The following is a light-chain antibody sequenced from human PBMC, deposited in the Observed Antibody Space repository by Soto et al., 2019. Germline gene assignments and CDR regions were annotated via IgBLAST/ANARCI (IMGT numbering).Light chain of an antibody. Sequence: EIVLTQSPGTLSLSPGERATLSCRASQSVSSSYLAWYQQKPGQAPRLLIYGASSRATVISDRCSGSGSGTDFPLSISRLEPEDFAVYYCQQYGSSPVITFGPGTTVDIK. V-gene: IGKV3-20*01. CDR1: QSVSSSY. J-gene: IGKJ3*01. CDR3: QQYGSSPVIT. CDR2: GAS.